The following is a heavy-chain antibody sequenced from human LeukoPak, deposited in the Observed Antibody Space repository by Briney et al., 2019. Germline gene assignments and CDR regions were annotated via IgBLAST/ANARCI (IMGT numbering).Heavy chain of an antibody. Sequence: PGGSLRLSCAASGFTFSSYAMSWLRQAPGKGLEWVSAISDSGDSTYYADSVKGRFTISRDNSKNTLYLQMNSLRAEDTAVYYCGVDIVVVPGAPNWFDPWGQGTLVTVSS. CDR3: GVDIVVVPGAPNWFDP. D-gene: IGHD2-2*01. CDR2: ISDSGDST. V-gene: IGHV3-23*01. CDR1: GFTFSSYA. J-gene: IGHJ5*02.